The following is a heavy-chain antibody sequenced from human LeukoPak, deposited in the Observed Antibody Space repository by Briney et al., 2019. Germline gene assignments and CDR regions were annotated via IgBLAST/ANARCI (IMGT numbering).Heavy chain of an antibody. CDR2: INPNSGGT. Sequence: ASVKVSCKASGYTFTGYYMHWVRQAPGQGLEWMGWINPNSGGTNYAQKFQGRVTMTRDTSISTAYMELSRLRSDDTAVYYCAAKWRYCSSTSCYTPYDAFDIWGQGTMVTVSS. CDR3: AAKWRYCSSTSCYTPYDAFDI. D-gene: IGHD2-2*02. CDR1: GYTFTGYY. V-gene: IGHV1-2*02. J-gene: IGHJ3*02.